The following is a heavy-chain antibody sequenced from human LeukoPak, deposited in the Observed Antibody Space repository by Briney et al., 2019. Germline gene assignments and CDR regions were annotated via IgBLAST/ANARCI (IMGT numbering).Heavy chain of an antibody. Sequence: ASVKVSCKVYGYTLTELSKHWVRQAPGKGLEWMGGFDPEDGETIYAQKFQGRVTMTEDTSTDTDYMELSSLRSEDTAVYYCATASWREGHGGAFDIWGQGTMVTVSS. CDR1: GYTLTELS. D-gene: IGHD6-13*01. CDR2: FDPEDGET. V-gene: IGHV1-24*01. J-gene: IGHJ3*02. CDR3: ATASWREGHGGAFDI.